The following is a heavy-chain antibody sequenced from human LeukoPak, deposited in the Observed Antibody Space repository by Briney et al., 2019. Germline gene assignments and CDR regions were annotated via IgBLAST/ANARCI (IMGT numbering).Heavy chain of an antibody. Sequence: GGSLRLSCAASGITLNTYPMAWVRQAPGKGLEWVSGISASGASTYYPESVKGRFTISRDNSKNTLYLQMNSLRTEDTALYYCAEDRRHCSGGNCYSVWYFDLWGRGTLVTVSS. J-gene: IGHJ2*01. CDR2: ISASGAST. CDR3: AEDRRHCSGGNCYSVWYFDL. CDR1: GITLNTYP. D-gene: IGHD2-15*01. V-gene: IGHV3-23*01.